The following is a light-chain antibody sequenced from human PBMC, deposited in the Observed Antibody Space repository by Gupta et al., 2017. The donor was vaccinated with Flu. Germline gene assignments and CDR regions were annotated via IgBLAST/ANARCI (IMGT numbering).Light chain of an antibody. V-gene: IGLV1-36*01. CDR2: YND. CDR1: SSNIGSNV. CDR3: AAWDDSLDGAV. Sequence: VSGVPGQRVTISCSGSSSNIGSNVVSWYQQFPGKAPKLLILYNDLLSSGVSDRFSASRSGTSASLAIRGLQSEDEASYYCAAWDDSLDGAVFGGGTELTVL. J-gene: IGLJ3*02.